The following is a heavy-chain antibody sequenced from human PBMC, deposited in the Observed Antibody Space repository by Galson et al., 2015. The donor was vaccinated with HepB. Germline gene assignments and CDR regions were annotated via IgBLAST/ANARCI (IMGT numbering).Heavy chain of an antibody. D-gene: IGHD6-13*01. V-gene: IGHV4-31*03. J-gene: IGHJ4*02. CDR1: GGSISSGGYY. CDR3: ARSSSSRFIAAAGGPRYPQYYFDY. Sequence: TLSLTCTVSGGSISSGGYYWSWIRQHPGKGLEWIGYIYYSGSTYYNPSLKSRVTISVDTSKNQFSLKLSSVTAADTAVYYCARSSSSRFIAAAGGPRYPQYYFDYWGQGTLVTVSS. CDR2: IYYSGST.